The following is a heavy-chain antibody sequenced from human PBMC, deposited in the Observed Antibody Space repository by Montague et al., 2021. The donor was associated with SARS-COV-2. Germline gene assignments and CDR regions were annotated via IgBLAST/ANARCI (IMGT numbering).Heavy chain of an antibody. CDR1: GGSISSSNW. CDR2: IYHSGST. V-gene: IGHV4-4*02. CDR3: ARGYRRITIFGVVIYDAFDI. D-gene: IGHD3-3*01. J-gene: IGHJ3*02. Sequence: SETLSLTCAVSGGSISSSNWWSWFRQPPGGGLEWFGEIYHSGSTNYNPSFMSRVAILVDKTKKQFSLKLISVTAADTAVDYCARGYRRITIFGVVIYDAFDIWGQGTMVTVSS.